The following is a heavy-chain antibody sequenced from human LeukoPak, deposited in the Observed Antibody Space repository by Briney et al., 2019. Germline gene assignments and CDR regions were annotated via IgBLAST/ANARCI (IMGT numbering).Heavy chain of an antibody. CDR1: GFTFSSYS. Sequence: GGSLRLPCAASGFTFSSYSMNWVRQAPGKGLEWVSYISSSSSTIYYADSVKGRFTISRDNAKNSLYLQMNSLRAEDTAVYYCARFQSDCSGGSCYWYYFDYWGQGTLVTVSS. D-gene: IGHD2-15*01. V-gene: IGHV3-48*01. CDR2: ISSSSSTI. CDR3: ARFQSDCSGGSCYWYYFDY. J-gene: IGHJ4*02.